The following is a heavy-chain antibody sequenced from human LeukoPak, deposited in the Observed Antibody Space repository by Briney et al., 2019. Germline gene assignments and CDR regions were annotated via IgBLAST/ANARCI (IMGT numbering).Heavy chain of an antibody. CDR2: IYYSGST. D-gene: IGHD3-10*01. CDR1: GGSISSYY. J-gene: IGHJ6*02. CDR3: ARGRFSPRGYGMDV. Sequence: PSETLSLTCTVSGGSISSYYWSWIRQPPGKGLEWTGYIYYSGSTNYNPSLKSRVTISVDTSKNQFSLKLSSVTAADTAVYYCARGRFSPRGYGMDVWGQGTTVTVSS. V-gene: IGHV4-59*01.